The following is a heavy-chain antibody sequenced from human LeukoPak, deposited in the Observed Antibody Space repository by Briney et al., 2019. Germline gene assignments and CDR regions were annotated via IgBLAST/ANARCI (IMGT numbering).Heavy chain of an antibody. V-gene: IGHV5-51*01. CDR2: IYPGDSDT. Sequence: GESLKISCKGSGYSFTSYWIGWVRQMPGKGLEWMGIIYPGDSDTRYSPSFQGQVTISADKSISTAYLQWSSLKASDTAMYYSARRPTTVTPFDFDWYFDLWGRGTLVTVSS. J-gene: IGHJ2*01. CDR1: GYSFTSYW. CDR3: ARRPTTVTPFDFDWYFDL. D-gene: IGHD4-17*01.